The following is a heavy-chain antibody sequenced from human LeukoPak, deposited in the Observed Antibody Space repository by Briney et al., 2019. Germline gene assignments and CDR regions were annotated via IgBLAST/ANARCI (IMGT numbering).Heavy chain of an antibody. CDR3: ARGTYYYDSSGYYP. CDR2: ISSSSSYI. V-gene: IGHV3-21*01. J-gene: IGHJ3*01. Sequence: GGSLRLSCTASGFTLSSYEMSWIRQAPGKGLEWVSSISSSSSYIYYADSVKGRFTISRDNAKNSLYLQMNSLRAEDTAVYYCARGTYYYDSSGYYPWGQGTMVTVSS. CDR1: GFTLSSYE. D-gene: IGHD3-22*01.